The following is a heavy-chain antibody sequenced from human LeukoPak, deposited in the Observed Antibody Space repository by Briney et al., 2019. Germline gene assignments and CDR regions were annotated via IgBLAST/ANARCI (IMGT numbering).Heavy chain of an antibody. CDR1: GGTFSSYA. V-gene: IGHV1-69*05. CDR2: IIPIFGTA. CDR3: AGRKYGSGSSYDWFDP. Sequence: SVKVSCKASGGTFSSYAISWVRQAPGQGLEWMGGIIPIFGTANYAQRFQGRVTITTDESTSTAYMELSSLRSEDTAVYYCAGRKYGSGSSYDWFDPWGQGTLVTVSS. J-gene: IGHJ5*02. D-gene: IGHD3-10*01.